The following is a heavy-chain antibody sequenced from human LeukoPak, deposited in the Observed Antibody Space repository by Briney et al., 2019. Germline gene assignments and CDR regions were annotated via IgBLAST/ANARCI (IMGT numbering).Heavy chain of an antibody. J-gene: IGHJ4*02. Sequence: ASVKVSCKASGYTFTSYAMHWVRQAPGQRLEWMGWINAGNGNTKYSQKFQGRVTITRDTSASTAYMELSSLRSEDTAVYYCARDGGGSYRLDYWGQGTLVTASS. CDR3: ARDGGGSYRLDY. V-gene: IGHV1-3*01. CDR1: GYTFTSYA. CDR2: INAGNGNT. D-gene: IGHD1-26*01.